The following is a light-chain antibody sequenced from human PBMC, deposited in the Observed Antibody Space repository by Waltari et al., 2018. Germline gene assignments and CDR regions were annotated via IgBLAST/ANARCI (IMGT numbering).Light chain of an antibody. CDR2: DTS. CDR1: QDIRKY. V-gene: IGKV1-33*01. Sequence: DIELTQSPASLSASVGDTVTISCQASQDIRKYLNWYQQKPGQAPEVLIYDTSSLQTGVPSRCTGRGTGTYFTFTINDVQPEDSATYYCQHHNNLPPWTFGRGTKLEI. J-gene: IGKJ2*02. CDR3: QHHNNLPPWT.